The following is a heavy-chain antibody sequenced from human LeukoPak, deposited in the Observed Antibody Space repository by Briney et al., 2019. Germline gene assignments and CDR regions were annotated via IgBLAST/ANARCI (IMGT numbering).Heavy chain of an antibody. V-gene: IGHV1-24*01. CDR1: GYTLTELS. D-gene: IGHD1-26*01. CDR2: FDPEDGGT. CDR3: AAIVGATYWFDP. Sequence: ASVRVSCKVSGYTLTELSMHWVRQAPGKGLEWMGGFDPEDGGTIYAQKFQGRVTMTEDTSTDTAYMELSSLRSEDTAVYYCAAIVGATYWFDPWGQGTLVTVSS. J-gene: IGHJ5*02.